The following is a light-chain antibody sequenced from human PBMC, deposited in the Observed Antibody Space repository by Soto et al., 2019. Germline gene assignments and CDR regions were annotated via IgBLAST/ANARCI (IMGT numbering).Light chain of an antibody. CDR1: QSVSSN. CDR3: QQYNNWPPTWT. J-gene: IGKJ1*01. CDR2: GVS. Sequence: EILMTQSPATLSVSPGERATLSCRASQSVSSNLAWYQQKPGQAPRLLTYGVSTRATDIPARFSGSGSGTEFTLTISSLQSEDFAVYYCQQYNNWPPTWTFGQGTKGDIK. V-gene: IGKV3-15*01.